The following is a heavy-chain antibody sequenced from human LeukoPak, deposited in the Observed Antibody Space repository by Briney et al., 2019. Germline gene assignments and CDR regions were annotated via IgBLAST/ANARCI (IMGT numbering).Heavy chain of an antibody. Sequence: GGSLRLSCAASGFTFSSFNMSWVRQAPGKGLEWVSSISSGRTYTYYADSVKGRFTISRENTKNSLFLQMNSLRAEDTAVYYCSRGMSYHLYWGQGTLVTVST. CDR3: SRGMSYHLY. V-gene: IGHV3-21*01. J-gene: IGHJ4*02. CDR2: ISSGRTYT. D-gene: IGHD6-13*01. CDR1: GFTFSSFN.